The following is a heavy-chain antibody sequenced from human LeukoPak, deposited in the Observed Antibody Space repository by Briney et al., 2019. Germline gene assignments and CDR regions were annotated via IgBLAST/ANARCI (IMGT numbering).Heavy chain of an antibody. D-gene: IGHD3-3*01. Sequence: GRSLRLSCAASGFTFSSYGMHWVRQAPGKGLEWVAVISYDGSNKYYADSVKGRFTISRDNSKNTLYLQMNSLRAEDTAVYYCARGIEDRITIFGYWGQGTLVTVFS. CDR1: GFTFSSYG. J-gene: IGHJ4*02. CDR2: ISYDGSNK. CDR3: ARGIEDRITIFGY. V-gene: IGHV3-30*03.